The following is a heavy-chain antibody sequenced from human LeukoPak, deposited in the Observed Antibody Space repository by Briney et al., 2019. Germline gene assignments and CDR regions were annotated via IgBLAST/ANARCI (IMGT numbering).Heavy chain of an antibody. D-gene: IGHD3-10*01. Sequence: GGSLRLSCAASGFIFDDYAMHWVRQAPGKGLEWVSLINGDGIYTYYADSVKGRFTVSRDNSNSSLYLELNRLRVEDTATYYCARPPDMVRGIVVPAVNFFDYWGQGTLVTVSS. CDR3: ARPPDMVRGIVVPAVNFFDY. CDR2: INGDGIYT. CDR1: GFIFDDYA. J-gene: IGHJ4*02. V-gene: IGHV3-43*02.